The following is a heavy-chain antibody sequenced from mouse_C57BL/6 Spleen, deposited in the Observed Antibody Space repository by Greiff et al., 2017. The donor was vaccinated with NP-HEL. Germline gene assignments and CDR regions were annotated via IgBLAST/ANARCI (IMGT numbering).Heavy chain of an antibody. V-gene: IGHV14-4*01. CDR2: IDPENGDT. CDR1: GFNIKDDY. J-gene: IGHJ3*01. Sequence: VQLKESGAELVRPGASVKLSCTASGFNIKDDYMHWVKQRPEKGLEWIGWIDPENGDTEYASKFQGKATITADTSSNTAYLQLSSLTSEDTAVYYCTTIPFAYWGQGTLVTVSA. CDR3: TTIPFAY.